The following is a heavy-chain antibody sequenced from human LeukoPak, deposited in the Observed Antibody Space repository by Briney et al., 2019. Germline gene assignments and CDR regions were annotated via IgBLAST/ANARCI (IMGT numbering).Heavy chain of an antibody. CDR3: AREVVTAILTGFDY. Sequence: GGSLRLSCAASGFTFSSYSMNWVRQAPGKGLEWVSSISSSSSYIYYADSVKGRFTISRDNAKNSLYLQMNSPRAEDTAVYYCAREVVTAILTGFDYWGQGTLVTVSS. D-gene: IGHD2-21*02. CDR1: GFTFSSYS. V-gene: IGHV3-21*01. CDR2: ISSSSSYI. J-gene: IGHJ4*02.